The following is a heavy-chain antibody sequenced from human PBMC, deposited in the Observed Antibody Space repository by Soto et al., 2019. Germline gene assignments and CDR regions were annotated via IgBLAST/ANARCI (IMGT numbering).Heavy chain of an antibody. CDR2: IKQYGSEK. CDR1: GFTFSSYW. V-gene: IGHV3-7*01. Sequence: EVQLVESGGGLVQPGGSLRLSCAASGFTFSSYWMSWVRQAPGKGLEWVANIKQYGSEKYYVDSVKGRFTISRDNAKNSLYLQMNSLRAEDTAVYYCARDARTYYDFWSGYYYYYGMDVWGQGTTVTVSS. CDR3: ARDARTYYDFWSGYYYYYGMDV. D-gene: IGHD3-3*01. J-gene: IGHJ6*02.